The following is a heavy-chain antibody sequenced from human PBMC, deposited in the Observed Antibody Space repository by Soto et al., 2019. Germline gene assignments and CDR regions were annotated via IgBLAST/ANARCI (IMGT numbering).Heavy chain of an antibody. CDR3: ARDWGAPGRGSAFGYYYHFGMDV. CDR2: KKKEGSEE. D-gene: IGHD3-16*01. V-gene: IGHV3-7*03. J-gene: IGHJ6*02. Sequence: EVQLVESGGGLVQPGGSLRLSCAAPGFTFSTYWITGAPRAQGKGLEWLATKKKEGSEEYYVDSVKGRFTISRDNAKNSLYLDMNSLRGEDTAVYYCARDWGAPGRGSAFGYYYHFGMDVWGQGTTVTVPS. CDR1: GFTFSTYW.